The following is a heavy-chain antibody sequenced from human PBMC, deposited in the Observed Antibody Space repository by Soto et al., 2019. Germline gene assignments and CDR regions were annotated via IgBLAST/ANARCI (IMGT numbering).Heavy chain of an antibody. CDR2: IIGGGDAT. J-gene: IGHJ2*01. CDR1: GFTFSGYA. CDR3: ARKVLWSTGRPDLWYFDR. Sequence: EVQLLDSGGGLVQPGGSLRLSCAASGFTFSGYALTWVLQAPGTGLEWVAAIIGGGDATFYADSVKGRFTISRDNSKNTLYLQMNTLRAEDTAVYYCARKVLWSTGRPDLWYFDRWGRGTLVTVSS. V-gene: IGHV3-23*01. D-gene: IGHD2-21*01.